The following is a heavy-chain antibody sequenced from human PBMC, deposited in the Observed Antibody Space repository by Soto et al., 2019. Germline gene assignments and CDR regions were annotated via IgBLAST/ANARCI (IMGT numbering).Heavy chain of an antibody. Sequence: QGHLVQYGAEVKKPGTSVKVSCKASGYTFTRYGISWVRQAPGQGLEWMGWISGYNGDTNYAQNLQGRVTMTIDTSRSTAYMELRSLTSADTAVYYCAKNGQPPYYYYGLDVWGQGTTVTVSS. V-gene: IGHV1-18*01. CDR3: AKNGQPPYYYYGLDV. D-gene: IGHD2-8*01. CDR2: ISGYNGDT. CDR1: GYTFTRYG. J-gene: IGHJ6*02.